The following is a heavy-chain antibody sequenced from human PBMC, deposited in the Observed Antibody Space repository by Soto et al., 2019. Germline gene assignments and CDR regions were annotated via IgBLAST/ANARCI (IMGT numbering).Heavy chain of an antibody. CDR1: GGSISSGDYY. CDR2: IYYSGST. Sequence: QVQLQESGPGLVKPSQTLSLTCTVSGGSISSGDYYWSWIRQPPGKGLEWIGYIYYSGSTYYNPSLKRRVTISVYPSKNQSSLKLGSVTAADTAVYYCARGGWIQPRDGWGQGTLVTVSS. D-gene: IGHD5-18*01. V-gene: IGHV4-30-4*01. CDR3: ARGGWIQPRDG. J-gene: IGHJ4*02.